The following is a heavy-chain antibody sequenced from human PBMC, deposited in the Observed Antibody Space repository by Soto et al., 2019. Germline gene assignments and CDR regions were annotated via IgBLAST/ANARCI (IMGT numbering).Heavy chain of an antibody. Sequence: GGPLRLSCAASGFTVSSNYMILVRQAQGKGLEWVSVIYSGGSTYYADSVKGRFTISRDNSKNTLYLQMNSLRAEDTAVYYCARDRVESGYPEYFQHWGQGTLVTVSS. J-gene: IGHJ1*01. V-gene: IGHV3-53*01. CDR1: GFTVSSNY. CDR3: ARDRVESGYPEYFQH. CDR2: IYSGGST. D-gene: IGHD3-22*01.